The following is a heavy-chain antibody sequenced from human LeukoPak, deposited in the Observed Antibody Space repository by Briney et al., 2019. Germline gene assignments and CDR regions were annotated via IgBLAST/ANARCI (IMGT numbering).Heavy chain of an antibody. CDR1: GFTFSDYY. D-gene: IGHD3-10*01. CDR2: ISGSGDII. Sequence: TGGSLRLSCAASGFTFSDYYMSWVRQAPGKGLEWVSYISGSGDIIYYSDSVKGRFAVSRDNAKNSVYLRMNSLRAGDTAVYFCTRETYHYTSGNWGQGTLVTVSS. V-gene: IGHV3-11*01. CDR3: TRETYHYTSGN. J-gene: IGHJ4*02.